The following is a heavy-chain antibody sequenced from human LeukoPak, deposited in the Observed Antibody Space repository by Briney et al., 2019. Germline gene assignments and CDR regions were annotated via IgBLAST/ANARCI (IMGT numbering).Heavy chain of an antibody. CDR3: ARSRDGYNP. D-gene: IGHD5-24*01. CDR1: GGSISSYY. V-gene: IGHV4-59*01. J-gene: IGHJ4*02. Sequence: SETLSLTCTVSGGSISSYYWSWIPHPPGKGLEWIGYIYYSGCTNYNPSLKSRVTISVDTAKNQFSLKLSPVTAADTAVYYCARSRDGYNPWGRGTLVTVSS. CDR2: IYYSGCT.